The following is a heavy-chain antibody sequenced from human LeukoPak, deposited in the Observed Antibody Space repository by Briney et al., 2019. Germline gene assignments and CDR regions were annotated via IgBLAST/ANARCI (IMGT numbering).Heavy chain of an antibody. V-gene: IGHV3-23*01. D-gene: IGHD3-22*01. Sequence: PGGSLRLSCAASGFTFSGYAMSWVRQAPGKGLEWVSVISGSGGSTYYADSVKGRFTISRDNSKNTLYLQMNSLRAEDTAVYYCARQGDYYDSSGYEGYGAFDIWGQGTMVTVSS. J-gene: IGHJ3*02. CDR3: ARQGDYYDSSGYEGYGAFDI. CDR2: ISGSGGST. CDR1: GFTFSGYA.